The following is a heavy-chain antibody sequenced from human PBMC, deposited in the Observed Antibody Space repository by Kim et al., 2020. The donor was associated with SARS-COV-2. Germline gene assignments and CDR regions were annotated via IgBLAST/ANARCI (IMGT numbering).Heavy chain of an antibody. J-gene: IGHJ4*02. CDR1: GFTFSSYA. CDR3: ARDRGLQITMMVY. Sequence: GGSLRLSCAASGFTFSSYAMHWVRQAPGKGLEWVAVISYDGSNKYYADSVKGRFTISRDNSKNTLYLQMNSLRAEDTAVYYCARDRGLQITMMVYWGQGTLVTVSS. D-gene: IGHD3-22*01. CDR2: ISYDGSNK. V-gene: IGHV3-30-3*01.